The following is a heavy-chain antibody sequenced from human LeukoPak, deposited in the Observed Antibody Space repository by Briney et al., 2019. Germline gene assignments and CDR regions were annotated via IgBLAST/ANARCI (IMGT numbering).Heavy chain of an antibody. J-gene: IGHJ4*02. V-gene: IGHV3-21*01. CDR2: ISISSTYI. CDR1: GFTFSSYS. Sequence: PGGSLRLSCAASGFTFSSYSMNWVRQAPGKGLEWVSSISISSTYIYYADSVKGRFTISRDNAKNSLFLQMNSLRAEDTAVYYCAKDSRLRDAYFDYWGQGTLVTVSS. CDR3: AKDSRLRDAYFDY. D-gene: IGHD5-12*01.